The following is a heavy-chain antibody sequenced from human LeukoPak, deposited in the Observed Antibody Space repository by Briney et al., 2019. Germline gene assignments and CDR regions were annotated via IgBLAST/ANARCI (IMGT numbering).Heavy chain of an antibody. CDR1: GGSISSDDYY. D-gene: IGHD2-2*02. J-gene: IGHJ6*02. CDR3: ARGTGYCTNTSCYKTAMDV. CDR2: FYYCGSN. V-gene: IGHV4-30-4*01. Sequence: SETLSLTCTVSGGSISSDDYYWRWIRQPPEKGLEWIGYFYYCGSNYYNASLRSRITISVDTSKNQFSLKLSSVTAADTAVYFCARGTGYCTNTSCYKTAMDVWGQGTTVTVSS.